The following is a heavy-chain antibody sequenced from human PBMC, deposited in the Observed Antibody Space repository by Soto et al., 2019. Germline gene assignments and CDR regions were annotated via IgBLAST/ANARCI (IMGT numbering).Heavy chain of an antibody. CDR3: AHRGGATVGLYYFDY. CDR2: IYWHDDK. V-gene: IGHV2-5*01. Sequence: SGPTLVNPTQTLTLTCTFSGFSLSTTGVGVSWIRQPPGKALEWLALIYWHDDKRYSPSLKSRLTITKDTSKNQVVLTMTNMDPVDTATYYCAHRGGATVGLYYFDYWGQGAPVPVSS. D-gene: IGHD2-8*01. CDR1: GFSLSTTGVG. J-gene: IGHJ4*02.